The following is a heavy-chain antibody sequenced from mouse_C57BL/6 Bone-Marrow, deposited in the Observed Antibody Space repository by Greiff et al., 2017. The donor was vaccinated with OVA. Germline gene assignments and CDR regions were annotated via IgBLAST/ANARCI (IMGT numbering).Heavy chain of an antibody. CDR3: ASSYGSSLYYYAMDY. CDR2: IYPSDSET. Sequence: VQLQQPGAELVRPGSSVKLSCKASGYTFTSYWMDWVKQRPGQGLEWIGNIYPSDSETHYNQKFKDKATLTVDKSSSTAYMQLSSLTSEDSAVYDCASSYGSSLYYYAMDYWGQGTSVTVSS. D-gene: IGHD1-1*01. J-gene: IGHJ4*01. V-gene: IGHV1-61*01. CDR1: GYTFTSYW.